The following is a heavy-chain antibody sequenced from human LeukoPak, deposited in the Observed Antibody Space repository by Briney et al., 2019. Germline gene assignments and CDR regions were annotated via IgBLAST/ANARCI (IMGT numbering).Heavy chain of an antibody. CDR1: GFTFSSYS. CDR2: ISSSSSTI. CDR3: ANDRDCSGISCYRTAFDH. J-gene: IGHJ5*02. D-gene: IGHD4-23*01. Sequence: GGSLRLSCAASGFTFSSYSMNWVRQAPGKGLEWVSYISSSSSTIYYADSVKGRFTISRDNAKNSLYLQMNSLRAEDTAQYFCANDRDCSGISCYRTAFDHWGQGTLVAVSS. V-gene: IGHV3-48*01.